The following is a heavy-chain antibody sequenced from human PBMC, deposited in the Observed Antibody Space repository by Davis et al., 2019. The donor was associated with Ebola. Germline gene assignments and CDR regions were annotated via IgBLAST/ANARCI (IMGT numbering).Heavy chain of an antibody. V-gene: IGHV4-34*01. D-gene: IGHD3-16*01. CDR1: GGSFSGYY. CDR2: INHSGST. J-gene: IGHJ6*02. CDR3: ARPAWSDFWGSYYYGMDV. Sequence: PSETLSLTCAVYGGSFSGYYWSWIRQPPGKGLEWIGEINHSGSTNYNPSLKSRVTISVDTSKNQFSLKLSSVTAADTAVYYCARPAWSDFWGSYYYGMDVWGQGTTVTVSS.